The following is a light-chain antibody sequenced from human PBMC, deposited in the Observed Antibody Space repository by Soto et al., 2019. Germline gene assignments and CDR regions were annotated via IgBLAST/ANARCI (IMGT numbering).Light chain of an antibody. Sequence: NFMLTQPHSVSESPGKTVTISCTGSSGSIASNYVEWYQQRPGSAPTTVIYENNQRPSGVPDRFSGSIDSSSNSASLTISRLKTEDEADYYCQSYDNSNQVFGGGTKLTVL. V-gene: IGLV6-57*02. CDR2: ENN. CDR1: SGSIASNY. J-gene: IGLJ2*01. CDR3: QSYDNSNQV.